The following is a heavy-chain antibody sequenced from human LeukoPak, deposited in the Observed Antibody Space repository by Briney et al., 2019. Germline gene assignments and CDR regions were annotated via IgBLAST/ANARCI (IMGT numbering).Heavy chain of an antibody. J-gene: IGHJ3*02. D-gene: IGHD3-10*01. V-gene: IGHV4-30-2*01. CDR3: ARDPVGSYAFDI. CDR2: IYHSGST. CDR1: GGSISSGGYS. Sequence: PSETLSLTCAVSGGSISSGGYSWSWIRQPPGKGLEWIGYIYHSGSTYYNPSLKSRVTISVDRSKNQFSLKLSSVTAADTAVYYCARDPVGSYAFDIWGQGTMVTVSS.